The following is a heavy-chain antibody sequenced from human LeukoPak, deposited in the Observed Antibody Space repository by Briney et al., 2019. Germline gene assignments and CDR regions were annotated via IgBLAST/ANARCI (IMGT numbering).Heavy chain of an antibody. CDR3: AGTYYYDSSGYYYTRSEAFDI. J-gene: IGHJ3*02. V-gene: IGHV4-59*01. D-gene: IGHD3-22*01. CDR2: IYYSGST. Sequence: PSETLSLTCTVSGGSISSYCWSWIRQPPGKGLEWIGYIYYSGSTNYNPSLKSRVTISVDTSKNQFSLKLSSVTAADTAVYYCAGTYYYDSSGYYYTRSEAFDIWGQGTMVTVSS. CDR1: GGSISSYC.